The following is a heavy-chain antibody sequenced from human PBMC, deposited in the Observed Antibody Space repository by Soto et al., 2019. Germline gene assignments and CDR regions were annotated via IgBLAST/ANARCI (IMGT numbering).Heavy chain of an antibody. D-gene: IGHD2-2*01. CDR3: ARSSTVIYYFDY. J-gene: IGHJ4*02. CDR1: GGSISSGGYS. CDR2: IYYSGST. Sequence: SETLSLTCAVSGGSISSGGYSWSWIRQPPGKGLEWIGYIYYSGSTNYNPSLKSRVTISVDTSKNQFSLKLSSVTAADTAVYYCARSSTVIYYFDYWGQGTLVTVSS. V-gene: IGHV4-61*08.